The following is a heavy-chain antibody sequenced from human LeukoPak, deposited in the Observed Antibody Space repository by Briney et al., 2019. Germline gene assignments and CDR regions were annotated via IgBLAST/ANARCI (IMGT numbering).Heavy chain of an antibody. CDR2: TYHSGST. V-gene: IGHV4-38-2*02. Sequence: PSETLSLTCTVSGYSISRGYYWGWTGQPPGKGLDWIGRTYHSGSTNYNPSLKSRVTISVDTPKTQFPLKLSSVTAADTAVYYCARHPGYYGSGETNWFEPWGQGNLVSVSS. CDR1: GYSISRGYY. D-gene: IGHD3-10*01. CDR3: ARHPGYYGSGETNWFEP. J-gene: IGHJ5*02.